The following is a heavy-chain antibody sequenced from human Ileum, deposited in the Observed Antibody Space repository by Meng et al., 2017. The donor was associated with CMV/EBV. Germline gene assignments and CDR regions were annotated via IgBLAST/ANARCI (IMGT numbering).Heavy chain of an antibody. CDR1: GYTFTSYD. Sequence: GYTFTSYDINWVRQAAGQGLEWMRWMNPNIGNSGYAQKFQGRITMTRSTSITTAYMELSSLTSEDTAVYYCARGPFWSGHQPHYFDYWGQGTLVTVSS. D-gene: IGHD3-3*01. CDR2: MNPNIGNS. V-gene: IGHV1-8*01. CDR3: ARGPFWSGHQPHYFDY. J-gene: IGHJ4*02.